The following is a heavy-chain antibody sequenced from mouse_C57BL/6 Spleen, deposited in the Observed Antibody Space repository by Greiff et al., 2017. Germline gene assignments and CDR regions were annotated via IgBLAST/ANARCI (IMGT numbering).Heavy chain of an antibody. CDR3: ARDQRKSLYYYAMDY. Sequence: EVNLVESGGGLVKPGGSLKLSCAASGFTFSSYAMSWVRQTPEKRLEWVATISDGGSYTYYPDNVKGRFTISRDNAKNNLYLQMSHLKSEDTAMYYCARDQRKSLYYYAMDYWGQGTSVTVSS. J-gene: IGHJ4*01. CDR2: ISDGGSYT. V-gene: IGHV5-4*01. CDR1: GFTFSSYA. D-gene: IGHD1-1*01.